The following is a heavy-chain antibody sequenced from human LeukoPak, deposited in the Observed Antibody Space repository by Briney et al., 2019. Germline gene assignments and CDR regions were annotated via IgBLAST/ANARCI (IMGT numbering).Heavy chain of an antibody. J-gene: IGHJ4*02. CDR1: GFTFSSYG. Sequence: PGGSLRLSCAASGFTFSSYGMHWVRQAPGKGLEWVAVIWSGGKNKYYADSVEGRFTISRDNSRNTLYLQMNSLRAEDTAVYYCVVRAASFDYWGQGTLVTVSS. CDR3: VVRAASFDY. V-gene: IGHV3-33*08. CDR2: IWSGGKNK. D-gene: IGHD2-15*01.